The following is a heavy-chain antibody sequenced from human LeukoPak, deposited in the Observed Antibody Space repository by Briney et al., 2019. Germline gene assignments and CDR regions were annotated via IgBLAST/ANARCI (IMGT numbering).Heavy chain of an antibody. CDR3: AKYRYSSGWFLDAFDI. D-gene: IGHD6-19*01. Sequence: AGGSLRLSCAASGFTFSSYSMSWVRQAPGKGLEWVSAISGSGGSTYYADSVKGRFTISRDNSKNTLYLQMNSLGAEDTAVYYCAKYRYSSGWFLDAFDIWGQGTMVTVSS. J-gene: IGHJ3*02. V-gene: IGHV3-23*01. CDR1: GFTFSSYS. CDR2: ISGSGGST.